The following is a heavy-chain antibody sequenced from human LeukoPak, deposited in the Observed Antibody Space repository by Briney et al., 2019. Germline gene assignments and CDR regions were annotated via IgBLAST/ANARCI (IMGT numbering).Heavy chain of an antibody. J-gene: IGHJ5*02. D-gene: IGHD3-22*01. V-gene: IGHV1-2*02. CDR3: AKTYYYDSSGYGNWFDP. CDR1: GYTFTGYY. CDR2: INPNSGGT. Sequence: ASVKVSCRASGYTFTGYYMHWVRQAPGQGLEWMGWINPNSGGTNYAQKFQGRVTMTRDTSISTAYMELSRLRSDDTAVYYCAKTYYYDSSGYGNWFDPWGQGTLATVSS.